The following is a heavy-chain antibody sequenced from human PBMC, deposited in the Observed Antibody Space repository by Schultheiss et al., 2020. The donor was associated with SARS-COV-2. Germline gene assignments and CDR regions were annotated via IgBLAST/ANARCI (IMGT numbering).Heavy chain of an antibody. J-gene: IGHJ6*02. CDR3: TAASVGDRYYYGMDV. V-gene: IGHV3-73*01. D-gene: IGHD3-16*01. CDR1: GFTFSSYA. CDR2: IRSKADNYAT. Sequence: GESLKISCAASGFTFSSYAMGWVRQAPGKGLEWVGRIRSKADNYATAYAASVKGRFTISRDDSKNMAYLQMNSLKTEDTAVYYCTAASVGDRYYYGMDVWGQGTTVTVSS.